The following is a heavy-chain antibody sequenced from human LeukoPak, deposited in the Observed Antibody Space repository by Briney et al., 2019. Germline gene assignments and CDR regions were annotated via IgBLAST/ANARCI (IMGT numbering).Heavy chain of an antibody. J-gene: IGHJ5*02. D-gene: IGHD3-22*01. Sequence: SGPTLVKPTQTLTLTCTFSGFSLSTSGVGVGWIRQPPGKALEWLALIYWNDDKRYSPSLKSGLTITKDTSKNQVVLTMTNMDPVDTATYYCANRVYYYDSSGYYYEWFDPWGQEPLVTVSS. V-gene: IGHV2-5*01. CDR3: ANRVYYYDSSGYYYEWFDP. CDR1: GFSLSTSGVG. CDR2: IYWNDDK.